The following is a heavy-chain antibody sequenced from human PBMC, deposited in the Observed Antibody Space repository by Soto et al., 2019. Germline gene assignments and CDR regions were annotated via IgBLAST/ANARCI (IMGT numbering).Heavy chain of an antibody. J-gene: IGHJ5*02. D-gene: IGHD4-17*01. Sequence: QVQLQESGPGLVKPSQTLSLTCTVSGGSISSGGYYWSWIRQHPGKGLEWIGYIHYSGSTYYNPSLKSRVXXSXDXXKHQFSLKLSSVTAADTAVYYCARSYGDYVDWFDPWGQGTLVTVSS. CDR3: ARSYGDYVDWFDP. CDR1: GGSISSGGYY. CDR2: IHYSGST. V-gene: IGHV4-31*03.